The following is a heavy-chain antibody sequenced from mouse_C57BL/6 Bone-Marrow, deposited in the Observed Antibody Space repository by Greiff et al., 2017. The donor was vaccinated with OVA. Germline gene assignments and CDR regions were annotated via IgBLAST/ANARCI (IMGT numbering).Heavy chain of an antibody. J-gene: IGHJ4*01. CDR2: IWSGGST. CDR1: GFSLTSYG. CDR3: ARKPPLYCGYVMDY. Sequence: QVQLKESGPGLVQPSQSLSITCTVSGFSLTSYGVHWVRQSPGKGLEWLGVIWSGGSTDYNAAFISRLSISKDNSKSQVFFKMNSLQADDTAIYYGARKPPLYCGYVMDYWGQGTSVTVSS. V-gene: IGHV2-2*01. D-gene: IGHD2-2*01.